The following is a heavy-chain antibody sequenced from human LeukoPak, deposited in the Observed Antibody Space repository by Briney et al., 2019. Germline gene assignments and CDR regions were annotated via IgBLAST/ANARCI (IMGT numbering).Heavy chain of an antibody. J-gene: IGHJ4*02. CDR1: GYTFTSYD. D-gene: IGHD3-10*01. Sequence: ASVKVSCKASGYTFTSYDINWVRQATGQGLEWMGWMNPNSGNTGYAQKFQGRVTMTRNTSISTAYMELSSLRSDDTAVYYCARIVGSGSSPDYWGQGTLVTVSS. CDR3: ARIVGSGSSPDY. V-gene: IGHV1-8*01. CDR2: MNPNSGNT.